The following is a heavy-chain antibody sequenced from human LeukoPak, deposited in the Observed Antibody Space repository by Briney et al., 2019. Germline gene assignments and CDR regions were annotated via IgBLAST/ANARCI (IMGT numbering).Heavy chain of an antibody. V-gene: IGHV3-21*01. J-gene: IGHJ5*02. D-gene: IGHD3-22*01. Sequence: PGGSLRLFCVASGFTFSSYSMNWVRQAPGKGLEWVSSTSSSGSYIYYADSVKGRFTISRDNAQNSLYLQMNSLRAEDTAVYYCARDPSPGYYDSSGYYLSWGQGTLVTVSS. CDR2: TSSSGSYI. CDR3: ARDPSPGYYDSSGYYLS. CDR1: GFTFSSYS.